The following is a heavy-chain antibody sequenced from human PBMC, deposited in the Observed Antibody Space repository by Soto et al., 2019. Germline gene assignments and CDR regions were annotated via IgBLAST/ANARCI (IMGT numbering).Heavy chain of an antibody. V-gene: IGHV4-34*01. CDR3: ARGGVWALSPKRCDY. Sequence: PSETLSLTWAVYGGSCSGYNWSWTRQPPGKAREWIGDTYHRGSTNYNPSLKCRVTISVATSKNQFSLKLSSVPAADTAVFYCARGGVWALSPKRCDYWGQGPRVTVSP. CDR1: GGSCSGYN. J-gene: IGHJ4*02. D-gene: IGHD1-26*01. CDR2: TYHRGST.